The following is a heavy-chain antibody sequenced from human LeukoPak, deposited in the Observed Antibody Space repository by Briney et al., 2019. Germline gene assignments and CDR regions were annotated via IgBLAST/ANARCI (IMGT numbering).Heavy chain of an antibody. J-gene: IGHJ5*02. CDR2: ISSSSSYI. CDR1: GFTFSSYS. CDR3: ARSSGWQNWFDP. D-gene: IGHD6-19*01. V-gene: IGHV3-21*01. Sequence: GGSLRLSCAASGFTFSSYSMNWLRHVPGKGLEWVSSISSSSSYIYYADSVKGRFTISRDNAKNSLYLQMNSLRAEDTAVYYCARSSGWQNWFDPWGQGTLVTVSS.